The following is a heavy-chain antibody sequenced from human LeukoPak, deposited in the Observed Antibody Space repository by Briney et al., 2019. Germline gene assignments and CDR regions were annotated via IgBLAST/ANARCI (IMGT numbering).Heavy chain of an antibody. V-gene: IGHV3-23*01. D-gene: IGHD4/OR15-4a*01. Sequence: GGSLRLSCAASGFYSMNWVRQAPGKGLEWVSGISPSGDITYYADSVKGRFTISRDNSKNTLYLQMNSLRAEDTAVYYCARRAGAYSHPYDYWGQGTLVTVSS. CDR2: ISPSGDIT. CDR1: GFYS. J-gene: IGHJ4*02. CDR3: ARRAGAYSHPYDY.